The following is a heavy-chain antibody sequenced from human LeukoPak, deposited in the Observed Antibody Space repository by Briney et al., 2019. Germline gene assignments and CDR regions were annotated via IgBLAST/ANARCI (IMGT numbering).Heavy chain of an antibody. V-gene: IGHV3-23*01. CDR1: GFTFSRYS. J-gene: IGHJ4*02. CDR3: VGRDSWFDY. D-gene: IGHD6-13*01. Sequence: GGSLRLSCAASGFTFSRYSMNWVRQAPGKGLEWVSAISGSGGSTYYADSVKGRFTISRDNSKNTLYLQMNSLRAEDTAVYYCVGRDSWFDYWGQGTLVTVSS. CDR2: ISGSGGST.